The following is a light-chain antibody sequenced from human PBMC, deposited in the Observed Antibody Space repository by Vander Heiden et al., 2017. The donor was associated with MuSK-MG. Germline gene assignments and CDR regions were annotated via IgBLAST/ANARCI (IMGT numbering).Light chain of an antibody. V-gene: IGLV3-19*01. CDR1: SLRSYY. CDR3: SSRDSSAV. Sequence: SSGLTQDRAVSVALGQTVTITCQGDSLRSYYASWYQQKPGRDPVLVIYEKDNRPSGIPDRFSGSSSGNTASLTITGAQAEDEADYYCSSRDSSAVFGGGTKLTVL. J-gene: IGLJ3*02. CDR2: EKD.